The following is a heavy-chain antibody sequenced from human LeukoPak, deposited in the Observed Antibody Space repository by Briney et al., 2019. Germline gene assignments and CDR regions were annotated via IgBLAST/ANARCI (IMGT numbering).Heavy chain of an antibody. CDR2: ISAYNGNT. Sequence: SVKVSCKASGGTFSSYGISWVRQAPGQGLEWMGWISAYNGNTNYAQKLQGRVTMTTDTSTSTAYMELRSLRSDDTAVYYCARDSVFDGAFDIWGQGTMVTVSS. CDR3: ARDSVFDGAFDI. J-gene: IGHJ3*02. D-gene: IGHD2-21*01. CDR1: GGTFSSYG. V-gene: IGHV1-18*01.